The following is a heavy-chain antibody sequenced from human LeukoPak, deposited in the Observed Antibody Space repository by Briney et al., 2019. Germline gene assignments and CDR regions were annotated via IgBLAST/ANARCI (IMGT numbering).Heavy chain of an antibody. CDR1: GDSTSSDRYY. D-gene: IGHD5-18*01. J-gene: IGHJ4*02. V-gene: IGHV4-39*07. CDR3: ARDRIGYSYGYFDY. CDR2: IYYSGST. Sequence: PSETLSLTCTVSGDSTSSDRYYGGWVRQPPGKGLEWIGNIYYSGSTYYNPSLKSRVTISVDTSKNQFSLKLSSVTAADTAVYYCARDRIGYSYGYFDYWGQGTLVTVSS.